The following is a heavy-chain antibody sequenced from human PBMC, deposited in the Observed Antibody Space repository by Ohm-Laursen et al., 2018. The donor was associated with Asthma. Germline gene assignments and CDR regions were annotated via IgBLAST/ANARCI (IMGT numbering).Heavy chain of an antibody. D-gene: IGHD4-17*01. CDR3: AKPISTGTTWGHDFDV. V-gene: IGHV3-23*01. Sequence: LSLTCAASGFTFSNYHMCWVRQAPGKGLEWVSCLSGPGTKTYNVDSVTGRFTISRDNSKNTMYLQMNSLRADDTAVYYCAKPISTGTTWGHDFDVWGQGTMVTVST. J-gene: IGHJ3*01. CDR2: LSGPGTKT. CDR1: GFTFSNYH.